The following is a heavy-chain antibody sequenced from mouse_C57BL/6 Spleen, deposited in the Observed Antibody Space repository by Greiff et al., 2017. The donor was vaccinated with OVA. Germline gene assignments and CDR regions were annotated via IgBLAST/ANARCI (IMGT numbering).Heavy chain of an antibody. CDR3: ARHYDYDEVHFDY. Sequence: EVKLVESGAELVKPGASVKLSCTASGFNIKDYYMHWVKQRTEQGLEWIGRIDPEDGETKYAPKFQSKATITADTSSNTAYLQLSSLKSEDTAVYYCARHYDYDEVHFDYWGQGTTLTVSS. CDR2: IDPEDGET. D-gene: IGHD2-4*01. CDR1: GFNIKDYY. J-gene: IGHJ2*01. V-gene: IGHV14-2*01.